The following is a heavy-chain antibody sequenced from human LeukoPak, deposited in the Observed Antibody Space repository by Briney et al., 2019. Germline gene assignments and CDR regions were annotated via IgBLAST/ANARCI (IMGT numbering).Heavy chain of an antibody. CDR3: ARSPYGRCSGGSCIAQADY. CDR2: ISSSGSTI. V-gene: IGHV3-11*01. CDR1: GFTFSSYW. Sequence: GGSLRLSCAASGFTFSSYWMSWIRQAPGKGLEWVSYISSSGSTIYYADSVKGRFTISRDNAKNSLYLQMNSLRAEDTAVYYCARSPYGRCSGGSCIAQADYWGQGTLVTVSS. D-gene: IGHD2-15*01. J-gene: IGHJ4*02.